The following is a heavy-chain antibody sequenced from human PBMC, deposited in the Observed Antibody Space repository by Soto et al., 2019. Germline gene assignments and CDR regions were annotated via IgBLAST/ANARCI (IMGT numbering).Heavy chain of an antibody. J-gene: IGHJ4*02. D-gene: IGHD5-12*01. CDR3: AKDLRRGYSGYDPGWNFDY. CDR2: ISGSGGST. CDR1: GFTFSSYA. Sequence: EVQLLESGGGLVQPGGSLRLSCAASGFTFSSYAMSCVRQAPGKGLEWVSAISGSGGSTYYADSVKGRFTISRDNSKNTLYLQMNSLRAEDTAVYYCAKDLRRGYSGYDPGWNFDYWGQGTLVTVSS. V-gene: IGHV3-23*01.